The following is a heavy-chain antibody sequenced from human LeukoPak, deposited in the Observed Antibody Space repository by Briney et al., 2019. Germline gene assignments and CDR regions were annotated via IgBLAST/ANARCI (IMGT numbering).Heavy chain of an antibody. V-gene: IGHV1-69*13. J-gene: IGHJ3*02. CDR2: IIPISGTA. Sequence: GASVKVSCKASGGTFSSYAISWVRQAPGQGLEWMGGIIPISGTANYAQKFQGRVTITADESTSTAYMELSSLRSEDTAVYYCARKLSWEPDAFDIWGQGTMVTVSS. D-gene: IGHD1-26*01. CDR1: GGTFSSYA. CDR3: ARKLSWEPDAFDI.